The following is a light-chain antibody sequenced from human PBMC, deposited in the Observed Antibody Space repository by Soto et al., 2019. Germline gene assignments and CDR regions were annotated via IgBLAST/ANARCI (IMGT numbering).Light chain of an antibody. CDR2: GAS. CDR1: QSVSLS. J-gene: IGKJ1*01. V-gene: IGKV3-15*01. Sequence: EIVLTQSPATLSVSLGDSATLSCRAGQSVSLSLAWYQMRPGQPPRLLIYGASTRATDIPARFSGSGSGTDFTLTISSLQSEDFAVYYCQQYGSSPKTFGQGTKVDIK. CDR3: QQYGSSPKT.